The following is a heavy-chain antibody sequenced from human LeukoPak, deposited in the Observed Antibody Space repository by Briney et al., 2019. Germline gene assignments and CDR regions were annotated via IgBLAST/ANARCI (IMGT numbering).Heavy chain of an antibody. Sequence: GGSLRLSCAASGLTFSSYWMSWVRQAPGKGLEWVAVISYDGSNKYYADSVKGRFTISRDNSKNTPYLQMNSLRAEDTAVYYCAKDHRGSWELDYWGQGTLVTVSS. J-gene: IGHJ4*02. CDR1: GLTFSSYW. CDR3: AKDHRGSWELDY. V-gene: IGHV3-30*18. D-gene: IGHD6-13*01. CDR2: ISYDGSNK.